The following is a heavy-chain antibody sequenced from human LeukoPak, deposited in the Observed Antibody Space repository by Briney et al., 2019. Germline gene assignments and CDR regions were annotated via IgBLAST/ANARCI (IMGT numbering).Heavy chain of an antibody. CDR3: ARAPGITILDY. D-gene: IGHD3-3*01. CDR2: ISYDGSNK. J-gene: IGHJ4*02. CDR1: GFTFSTYA. V-gene: IGHV3-30*04. Sequence: GGSLRLSCAASGFTFSTYAMSWVRQAPGKGREWVAVISYDGSNKYYADSVKGRFTISRDNSKNTLYLQMNSLRAEDTAVYYCARAPGITILDYWGQGTLVTVSS.